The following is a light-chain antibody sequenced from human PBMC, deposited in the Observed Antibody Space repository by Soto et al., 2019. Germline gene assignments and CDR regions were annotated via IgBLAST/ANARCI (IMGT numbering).Light chain of an antibody. V-gene: IGKV1-17*01. CDR3: LQHNSYPRT. CDR2: AAS. J-gene: IGKJ1*01. Sequence: DIQMTQSPSSLSASVGDRVTITCRASQAITNDLSWYQQKPGEPPKRLIYAASTLHSGVPSRFSGSGSGTAFPLTISSLQPEDFATYFCLQHNSYPRTFGQGTKVEIK. CDR1: QAITND.